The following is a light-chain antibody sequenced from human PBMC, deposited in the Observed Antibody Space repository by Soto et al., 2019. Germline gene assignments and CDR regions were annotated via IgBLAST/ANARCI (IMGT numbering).Light chain of an antibody. Sequence: QSVLTQPPSASGSPGQSVTISCTGTSSEVGVYNYVSWYQQHPGKAPKLMIYEVSKRPSGVPDRFSGSKSGNTASLTVSGLQAEDEADYYCSSYAGSNNYVFGTGTKVTVL. J-gene: IGLJ1*01. CDR1: SSEVGVYNY. CDR2: EVS. V-gene: IGLV2-8*01. CDR3: SSYAGSNNYV.